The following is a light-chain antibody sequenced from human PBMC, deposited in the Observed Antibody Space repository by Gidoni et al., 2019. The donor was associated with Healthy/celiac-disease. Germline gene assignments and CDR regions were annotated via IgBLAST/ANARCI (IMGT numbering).Light chain of an antibody. J-gene: IGKJ2*01. Sequence: EIVLTQSPATLSLSPGDRATLSCRASQFISSYLTWYQQKPGQAPRLLIYDSSNRATGIPARFSGSGSGTDSTLTISSLEPEDFAVYYCQQRSNCLPSIYTFGQGTKLEIK. CDR2: DSS. V-gene: IGKV3-11*01. CDR1: QFISSY. CDR3: QQRSNCLPSIYT.